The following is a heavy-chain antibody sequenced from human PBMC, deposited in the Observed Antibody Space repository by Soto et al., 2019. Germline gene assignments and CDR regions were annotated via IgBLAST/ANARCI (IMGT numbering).Heavy chain of an antibody. D-gene: IGHD4-17*01. Sequence: GGSLRLSCTASGFTFSTYAMSWVRQAPGKGLEWVSAISGSGDSTYSADSVRGRFTISRDNSINTLYLQMNNLGYEDTAVYYCARPRGYGVFDAYDIWGQGTMVTVSS. CDR1: GFTFSTYA. CDR3: ARPRGYGVFDAYDI. J-gene: IGHJ3*02. V-gene: IGHV3-23*01. CDR2: ISGSGDST.